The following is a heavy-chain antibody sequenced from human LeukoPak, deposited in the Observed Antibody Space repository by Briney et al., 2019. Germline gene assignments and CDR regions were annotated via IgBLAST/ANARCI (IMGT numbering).Heavy chain of an antibody. V-gene: IGHV4-59*01. CDR1: GGSISSYY. Sequence: PSETLSLTCTASGGSISSYYWSWIRQPPGKGLEWIGYIQYSGSTNYNPSLKSRVTISVDTSKNQFSLKLSSVTAADTAVFYCARVSWFPGTSYYYMDVWGKGTTVTVSS. D-gene: IGHD1-1*01. J-gene: IGHJ6*03. CDR2: IQYSGST. CDR3: ARVSWFPGTSYYYMDV.